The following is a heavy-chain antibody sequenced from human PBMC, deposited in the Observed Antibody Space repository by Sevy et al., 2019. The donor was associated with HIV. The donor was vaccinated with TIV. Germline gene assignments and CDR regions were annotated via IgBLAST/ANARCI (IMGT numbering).Heavy chain of an antibody. Sequence: GGSLRLSCAASGFTFSTYSLNWVRQASGKGLEWLSYISSSGDTIYTGSVRGRFTISRDNAKSSLYLQMDSLRAEDTAVYYCARSGGYADYGMDVWGQGTTVTVSS. D-gene: IGHD5-12*01. CDR2: ISSSGDTI. J-gene: IGHJ6*02. CDR3: ARSGGYADYGMDV. CDR1: GFTFSTYS. V-gene: IGHV3-48*01.